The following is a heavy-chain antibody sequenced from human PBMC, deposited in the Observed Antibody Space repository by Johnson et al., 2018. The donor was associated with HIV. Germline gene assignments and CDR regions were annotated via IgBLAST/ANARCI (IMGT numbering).Heavy chain of an antibody. J-gene: IGHJ3*02. Sequence: QVQLVESGGGVVQPGRSLRLSCAASGFTFSSYAMHWVRQAPGKGLEWVAVISYDGSNKYYADSVKGRFTISRDNSKNTLYLQMNSLRAEDTAVYYCARPPAFIGNYGSGSWWAFDIWGQGTIVTASS. CDR3: ARPPAFIGNYGSGSWWAFDI. CDR2: ISYDGSNK. D-gene: IGHD3-10*01. V-gene: IGHV3-30*04. CDR1: GFTFSSYA.